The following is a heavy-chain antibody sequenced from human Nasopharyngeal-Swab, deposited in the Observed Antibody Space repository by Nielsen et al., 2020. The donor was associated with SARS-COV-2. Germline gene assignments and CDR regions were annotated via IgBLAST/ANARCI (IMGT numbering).Heavy chain of an antibody. V-gene: IGHV1-46*01. D-gene: IGHD4-17*01. CDR2: INPSGGRT. J-gene: IGHJ4*02. CDR3: ARDLGYGDYGGGFDY. Sequence: WVRQAPGQGPEWMGIINPSGGRTSYAQKFQGRVTMTRDTSTSTVYMEPSSLRSEDTAVYYCARDLGYGDYGGGFDYWGQGTLVTVSS.